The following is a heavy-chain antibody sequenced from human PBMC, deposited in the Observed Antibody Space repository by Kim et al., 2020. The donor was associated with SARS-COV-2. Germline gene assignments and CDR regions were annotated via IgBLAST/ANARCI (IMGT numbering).Heavy chain of an antibody. Sequence: GGSRRLSCAASGFTFDDYAMHWVRQVPGKGLEWVSVISWNSGSIVYADSVKGRFTISRDNANNSLYLQMNSLRAEDTAFYYCAKGKDSSGFYSYYFDSWGQGTLVAVSS. V-gene: IGHV3-9*01. D-gene: IGHD3-22*01. CDR3: AKGKDSSGFYSYYFDS. J-gene: IGHJ4*02. CDR1: GFTFDDYA. CDR2: ISWNSGSI.